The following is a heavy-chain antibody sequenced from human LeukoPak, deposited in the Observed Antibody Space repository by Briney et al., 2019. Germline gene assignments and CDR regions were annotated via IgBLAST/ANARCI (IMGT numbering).Heavy chain of an antibody. J-gene: IGHJ3*01. V-gene: IGHV3-23*01. CDR2: ISGSGGST. D-gene: IGHD2-2*01. CDR3: AKDRSCSGSSCNVGS. CDR1: GFTFSSFA. Sequence: HPGGSLRLSCAASGFTFSSFAMSWVRQAPGKGLEWVSAISGSGGSTFYADSVKGRFTISRDNSKNTLFLQMNGLRAEDTAVYYCAKDRSCSGSSCNVGSWGQGTMVTVSS.